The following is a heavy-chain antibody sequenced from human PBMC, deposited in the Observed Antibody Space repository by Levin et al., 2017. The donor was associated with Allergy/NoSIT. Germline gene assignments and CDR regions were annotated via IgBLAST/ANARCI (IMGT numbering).Heavy chain of an antibody. CDR3: ARGSGYGSGSYFDY. J-gene: IGHJ4*02. Sequence: GESLKISCAASGFTFSSYGMHWVRQAPGKGLEWVAVIWYDGSNKYYADSVKGRFTISRDNSKNTLYLQMNSLRAEDTAVYYCARGSGYGSGSYFDYWGQGTLVTVSS. CDR2: IWYDGSNK. D-gene: IGHD3-10*01. V-gene: IGHV3-33*01. CDR1: GFTFSSYG.